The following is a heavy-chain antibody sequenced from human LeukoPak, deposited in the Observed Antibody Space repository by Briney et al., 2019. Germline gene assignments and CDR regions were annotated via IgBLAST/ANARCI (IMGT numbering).Heavy chain of an antibody. V-gene: IGHV1-69*04. CDR2: IIPILGMA. J-gene: IGHJ4*02. CDR1: GGTFSSYA. CDR3: ARDLQTGYSSSWYSNPLDY. Sequence: GASVTVSCKASGGTFSSYAISWVRQAPGQGLEWVGIIIPILGMANYAQKFQGRVTITADKSTSTAYMELSSLRSEDTAVYYCARDLQTGYSSSWYSNPLDYWGQGTLVTVSS. D-gene: IGHD6-13*01.